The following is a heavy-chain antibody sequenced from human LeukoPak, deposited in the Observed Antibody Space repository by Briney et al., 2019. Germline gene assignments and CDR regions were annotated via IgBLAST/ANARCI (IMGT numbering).Heavy chain of an antibody. J-gene: IGHJ4*02. V-gene: IGHV3-30-3*01. CDR2: ISYDGSNK. D-gene: IGHD5-24*01. Sequence: GGTLRLSCAASGFTFSSYAMRWVRQAPGKGLEWVAVISYDGSNKYYADSVKGRFTISRDNSKNTLYLQMNSLRAEDTAVYYCARDLVGGYNSGITYYFDYWGQGTLVTVSS. CDR1: GFTFSSYA. CDR3: ARDLVGGYNSGITYYFDY.